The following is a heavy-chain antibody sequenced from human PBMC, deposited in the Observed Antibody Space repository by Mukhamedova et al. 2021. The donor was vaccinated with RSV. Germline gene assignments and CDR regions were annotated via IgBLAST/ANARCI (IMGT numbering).Heavy chain of an antibody. CDR3: ATAGGGTYSDS. V-gene: IGHV3-72*01. Sequence: EYAASVKGRFTFSRDDSKNSVYLHMNGLKTEDTAVYYCATAGGGTYSDSWGQGTLVTVSS. D-gene: IGHD1-26*01. J-gene: IGHJ4*02.